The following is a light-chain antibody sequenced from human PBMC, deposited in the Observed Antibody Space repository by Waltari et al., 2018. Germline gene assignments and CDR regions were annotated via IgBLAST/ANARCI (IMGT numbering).Light chain of an antibody. V-gene: IGKV1-5*01. Sequence: DIQMTQSPSSLSASIGDRVTISCRASQFVSSYLNWFQQKPGKAPKLLIYDASTLETGVPSRFSGSGFGTDFSLTISSLQPDDFATYWCQQYNIYSPQAFGQGTKVEVK. CDR3: QQYNIYSPQA. J-gene: IGKJ1*01. CDR1: QFVSSY. CDR2: DAS.